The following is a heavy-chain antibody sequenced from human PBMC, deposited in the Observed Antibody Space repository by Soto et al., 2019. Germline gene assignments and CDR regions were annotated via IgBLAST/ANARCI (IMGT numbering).Heavy chain of an antibody. CDR3: ASATSIAVAGKER. CDR2: ISFYNGNT. Sequence: QVQLVQSGGEVRKPGASVKVSCKASGDTITNYGISWVRQAPGQGLEWMGWISFYNGNTKYAQNLXXRXXLTTDTSTSTAYMELRSLRSDDTAVYYCASATSIAVAGKERWGQGTLVTVSS. J-gene: IGHJ4*02. CDR1: GDTITNYG. D-gene: IGHD6-19*01. V-gene: IGHV1-18*01.